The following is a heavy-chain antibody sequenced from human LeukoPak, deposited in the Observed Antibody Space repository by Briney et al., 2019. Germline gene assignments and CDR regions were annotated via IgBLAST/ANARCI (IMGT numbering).Heavy chain of an antibody. CDR3: ARASGDSYFDY. J-gene: IGHJ4*02. D-gene: IGHD4-17*01. V-gene: IGHV3-33*01. Sequence: GGSLRLSCAASGFTFSSYGMHWVRQAPGKGLEWVAVIWYDGSNKYYADSVKGRFTISRDNSKNTLYLQMNSLRAEDTAVYYCARASGDSYFDYWGQGTLVTVSS. CDR2: IWYDGSNK. CDR1: GFTFSSYG.